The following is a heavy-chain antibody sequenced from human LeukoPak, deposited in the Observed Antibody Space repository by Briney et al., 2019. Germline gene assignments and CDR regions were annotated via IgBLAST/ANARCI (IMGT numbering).Heavy chain of an antibody. CDR2: MYYSGST. CDR1: GGSISSSSYY. V-gene: IGHV4-39*01. J-gene: IGHJ4*02. D-gene: IGHD3-16*02. CDR3: TRRNYEYVWGSYRHGFY. Sequence: SKTLSLTCTVSGGSISSSSYYWGWIRQPPGKGLEWIGSMYYSGSTYYNPSLKSRVTISVDTSKNQFSLKLNSVTAADTAVYYCTRRNYEYVWGSYRHGFYWGQGTLVTVSS.